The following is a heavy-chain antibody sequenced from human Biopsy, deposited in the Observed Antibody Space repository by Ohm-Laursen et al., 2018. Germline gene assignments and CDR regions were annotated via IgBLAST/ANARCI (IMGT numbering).Heavy chain of an antibody. CDR2: ISGYNGNT. CDR3: SRISITRLLDY. V-gene: IGHV1-18*01. Sequence: ASVKVSCKASGYNFNSYGISWVRQAPGQGLEWMGRISGYNGNTLYAQKFQHRVTMTTDTSTSTAYMELRSLTSDDTAVYYCSRISITRLLDYWGQGTLVTVSS. CDR1: GYNFNSYG. J-gene: IGHJ4*02. D-gene: IGHD1-14*01.